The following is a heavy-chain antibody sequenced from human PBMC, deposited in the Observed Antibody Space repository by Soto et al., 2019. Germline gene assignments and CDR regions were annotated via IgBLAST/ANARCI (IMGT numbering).Heavy chain of an antibody. CDR2: IIPILGIA. J-gene: IGHJ3*02. Sequence: VQLVQSGAEVKQPGSSVKVSCKASGGTFSSYTISWVRQAPGQGLEWMGRIIPILGIANYAQKFQGRVTITADKSTSTAYMELSSLRSEDTAVYYCARDPTGTTLLGDAFDIWGQGTMVTVSS. D-gene: IGHD1-7*01. V-gene: IGHV1-69*08. CDR3: ARDPTGTTLLGDAFDI. CDR1: GGTFSSYT.